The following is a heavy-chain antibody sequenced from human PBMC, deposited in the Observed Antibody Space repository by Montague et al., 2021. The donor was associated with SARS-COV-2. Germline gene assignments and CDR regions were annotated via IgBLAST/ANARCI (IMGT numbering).Heavy chain of an antibody. J-gene: IGHJ3*02. CDR3: ARGDGVVVSDLYI. D-gene: IGHD2-15*01. CDR2: MYDSGST. CDR1: GGSISNGGYY. Sequence: TLSLTCTVSGGSISNGGYYCSWIRPHPGKGLEWIGYMYDSGSTYYNPSLTSRVTMSLDTSKNQFSLKLSSVTAADTAVYYCARGDGVVVSDLYIWGQGTTVTVSS. V-gene: IGHV4-31*03.